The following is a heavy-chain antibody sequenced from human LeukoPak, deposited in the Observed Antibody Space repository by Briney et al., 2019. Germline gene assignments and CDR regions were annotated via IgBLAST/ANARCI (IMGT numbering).Heavy chain of an antibody. V-gene: IGHV4-30-2*01. D-gene: IGHD3-22*01. Sequence: PSETLSLTCTVSGGSISSGGYYWSWIRQPPGKGLEWIGYIYHSGSTYYNPSLKSRVTISVDRSKNQFSLKLSSVTAADTAVYYCARHDDSSGYYYVYFDYWGQGTLVTVSS. CDR1: GGSISSGGYY. J-gene: IGHJ4*02. CDR2: IYHSGST. CDR3: ARHDDSSGYYYVYFDY.